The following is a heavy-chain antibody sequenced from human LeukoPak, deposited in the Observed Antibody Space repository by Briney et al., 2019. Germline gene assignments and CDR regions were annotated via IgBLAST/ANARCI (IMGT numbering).Heavy chain of an antibody. J-gene: IGHJ4*02. CDR2: IRYDGSNK. CDR3: AKDSGYTTSWYFGDY. CDR1: GFTFSNAW. Sequence: GGSLRLSCAASGFTFSNAWMSWVRQAPGKGLEWVAFIRYDGSNKYYVDSVKGRFTISKDNSKNTLYLQMNSLRTEDTAVYYCAKDSGYTTSWYFGDYWGQGTLVTVSS. D-gene: IGHD6-13*01. V-gene: IGHV3-30*02.